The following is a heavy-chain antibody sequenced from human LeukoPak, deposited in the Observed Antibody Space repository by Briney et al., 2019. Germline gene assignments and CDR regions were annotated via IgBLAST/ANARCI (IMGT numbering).Heavy chain of an antibody. J-gene: IGHJ4*02. Sequence: SETLSLTCTVSGGSISSSSCYWGWIRQPPGKGLEWIGSIYYSGSTYYNPSLKSRVTISVDTSKNQFSLKLSSVTAADTAVYYCAPQSVWSGSSHFDYWGQGTLVTVSS. V-gene: IGHV4-39*01. D-gene: IGHD3-3*01. CDR2: IYYSGST. CDR3: APQSVWSGSSHFDY. CDR1: GGSISSSSCY.